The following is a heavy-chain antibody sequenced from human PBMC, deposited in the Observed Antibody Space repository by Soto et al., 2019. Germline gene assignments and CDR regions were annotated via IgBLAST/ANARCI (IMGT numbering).Heavy chain of an antibody. CDR1: GFTFSSYG. J-gene: IGHJ6*02. CDR3: ARPRYDYYYYYGMDV. Sequence: PGGSLRLSCAASGFTFSSYGMHWVRQAPGKGLEWVAVIWYDGSNKYYADSVKGRFTISRDNSKNTLYLQMNSLRAEDTAVYYCARPRYDYYYYYGMDVWGQGTTVTVSS. CDR2: IWYDGSNK. V-gene: IGHV3-33*01. D-gene: IGHD3-9*01.